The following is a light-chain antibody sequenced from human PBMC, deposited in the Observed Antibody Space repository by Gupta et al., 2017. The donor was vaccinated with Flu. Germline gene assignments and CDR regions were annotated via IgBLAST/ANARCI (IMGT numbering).Light chain of an antibody. V-gene: IGKV3-11*01. CDR1: QSIGTY. Sequence: TLSVSPGDRATLSCRARQSIGTYLGWYQQKPGQPPRLIIYDASSRATGSSARCSGGGDGTDVNLTISNREAGDFDVYFCQHRAGGPPAFSFGQGSXMEIK. CDR3: QHRAGGPPAFS. CDR2: DAS. J-gene: IGKJ2*01.